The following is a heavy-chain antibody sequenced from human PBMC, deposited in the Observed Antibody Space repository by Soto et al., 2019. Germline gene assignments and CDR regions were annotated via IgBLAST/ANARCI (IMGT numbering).Heavy chain of an antibody. V-gene: IGHV3-66*01. D-gene: IGHD2-15*01. CDR2: IQSGGTT. CDR3: ARDDVLCDGGRCYGIPLDV. J-gene: IGHJ6*04. CDR1: GFTVSSKY. Sequence: EVQLVESGGGLVQPGGSLRLSCAASGFTVSSKYMTWVRQAPGKGLAWVSLIQSGGTTYYADSVKGRFTISRDTSENTLHLQMDTLRVEDTAVYYCARDDVLCDGGRCYGIPLDVWCKGTTVPVSS.